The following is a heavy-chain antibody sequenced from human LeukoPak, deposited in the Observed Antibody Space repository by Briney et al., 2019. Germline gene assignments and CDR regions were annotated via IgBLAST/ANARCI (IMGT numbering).Heavy chain of an antibody. V-gene: IGHV3-21*03. Sequence: GGSLRLSCAAPGFTFDDYGMSWVRHAPGKGLEWVSSISSSSSYIYYADSVKGRFTISRDNAKNSLYLQMNSLRAEDTAVYYCARDLSWWLLHWGQGTLVTVSS. CDR3: ARDLSWWLLH. J-gene: IGHJ4*02. CDR1: GFTFDDYG. D-gene: IGHD2-21*02. CDR2: ISSSSSYI.